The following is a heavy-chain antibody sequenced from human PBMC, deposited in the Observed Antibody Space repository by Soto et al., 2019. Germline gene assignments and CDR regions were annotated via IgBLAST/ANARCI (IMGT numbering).Heavy chain of an antibody. V-gene: IGHV3-23*01. CDR1: GFTFENYA. D-gene: IGHD3-3*01. J-gene: IGHJ6*02. Sequence: EVQLLESGGAPVQSGGSLRLSCVASGFTFENYAMSWVRQAPGKGLEWVSAISGSGGTTYYSDSVKGRFTISIDNSKNTVYLQMNDLRVEDAAEYFCAKDSWAIFGVPAGEYYAMDVWGQGTTVTVSS. CDR3: AKDSWAIFGVPAGEYYAMDV. CDR2: ISGSGGTT.